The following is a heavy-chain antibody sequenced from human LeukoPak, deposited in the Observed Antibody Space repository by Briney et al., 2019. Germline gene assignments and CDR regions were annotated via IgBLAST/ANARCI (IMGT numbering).Heavy chain of an antibody. CDR2: INSDGSST. Sequence: GGSLRLSCVASGFTFSSYEMNWVRQAPGKGLEWVSRINSDGSSTSYADSVKGRFTISRDNAKNTLYLQMNSLRAEDTAVYYCARASSSWYRYWGQGTLVTVSS. V-gene: IGHV3-74*01. D-gene: IGHD6-13*01. CDR1: GFTFSSYE. J-gene: IGHJ4*02. CDR3: ARASSSWYRY.